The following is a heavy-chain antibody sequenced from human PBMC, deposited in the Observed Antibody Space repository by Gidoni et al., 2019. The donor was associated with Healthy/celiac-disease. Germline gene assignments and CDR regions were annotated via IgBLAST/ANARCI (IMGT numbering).Heavy chain of an antibody. Sequence: EVQLVESGGGLVQPGGSLRLSCAASGFPFSSYWMSWARRAPGKGLEWVANIKQDGSEKYYVDSVKGRFTISRDNAKNSLYLQMNSLRAEDTAVYYCARGPQPVTTVTTVPPPDDRYFDLWGRGTLVTVSS. J-gene: IGHJ2*01. D-gene: IGHD4-17*01. CDR1: GFPFSSYW. V-gene: IGHV3-7*01. CDR2: IKQDGSEK. CDR3: ARGPQPVTTVTTVPPPDDRYFDL.